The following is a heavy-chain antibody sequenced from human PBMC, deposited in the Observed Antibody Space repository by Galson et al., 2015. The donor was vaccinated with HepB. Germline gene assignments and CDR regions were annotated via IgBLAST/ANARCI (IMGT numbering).Heavy chain of an antibody. V-gene: IGHV3-49*04. CDR1: RFSCGGTA. J-gene: IGHJ6*02. Sequence: GAGSRFSCGGTALGCVRQAPGTALVWMALISNHANGRTMDYAASVRGGLTISRGDSKSIAYLQTNSLNFEDTAVYFCAREISRYDFWSGYYACYGMDVWGQGTAVTVSS. CDR2: ISNHANGRTM. CDR3: AREISRYDFWSGYYACYGMDV. D-gene: IGHD3-3*01.